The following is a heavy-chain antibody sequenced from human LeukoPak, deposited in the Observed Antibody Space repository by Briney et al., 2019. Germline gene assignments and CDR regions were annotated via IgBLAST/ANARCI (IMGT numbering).Heavy chain of an antibody. CDR3: ARDRYGDYFFDY. Sequence: ASVKVSCKASGYTITGYYMHWVRQAPGQGLEWMGWINPNSGGTNYAQKFQGRVTMTRDTSISTAYMELSRLRSDDTAVYYCARDRYGDYFFDYWGQGTLVTVSS. J-gene: IGHJ4*02. CDR2: INPNSGGT. CDR1: GYTITGYY. D-gene: IGHD4-17*01. V-gene: IGHV1-2*02.